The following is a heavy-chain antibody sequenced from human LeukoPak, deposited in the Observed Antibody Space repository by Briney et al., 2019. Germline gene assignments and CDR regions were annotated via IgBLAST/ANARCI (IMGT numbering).Heavy chain of an antibody. CDR1: GGSISSDY. D-gene: IGHD3-22*01. J-gene: IGHJ4*02. Sequence: SQTLSLTCTVSGGSISSDYWSWLRQPPGKGLEWIGYIYCRGSTNYNPSLKSRVTISVDTSKNQFSLKLSSVTAADTAVYYCARLSGYSSGHYYSDYWGQGTLVTVSS. V-gene: IGHV4-59*01. CDR2: IYCRGST. CDR3: ARLSGYSSGHYYSDY.